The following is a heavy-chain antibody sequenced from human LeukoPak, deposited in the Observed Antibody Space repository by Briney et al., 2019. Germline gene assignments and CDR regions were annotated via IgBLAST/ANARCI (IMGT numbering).Heavy chain of an antibody. V-gene: IGHV3-48*02. CDR3: VRDNLAY. J-gene: IGHJ4*02. CDR2: MSYSGDSI. Sequence: PGGSLRLSCAASGFTFSNYNMNWGRQTPRKGLEWVSYMSYSGDSIYYADSVKGRFTISRDNAKNSLYLQMNSLRDEDSGVYYCVRDNLAYWGQGTLVTVAS. CDR1: GFTFSNYN.